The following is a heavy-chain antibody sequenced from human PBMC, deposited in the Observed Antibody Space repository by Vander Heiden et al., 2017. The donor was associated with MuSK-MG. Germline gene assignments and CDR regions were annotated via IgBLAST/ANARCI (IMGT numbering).Heavy chain of an antibody. CDR1: GFTFSDYY. V-gene: IGHV3-11*06. Sequence: QVQVVESGGGLVTPGGSLRLSCAVSGFTFSDYYMSWLRQAPGRGLEWVSYITTGGRYTNYADSGKGRFTISRDDAKNSLYLLMNSLRAEDTAVYYCARFGGSGWSLDYWGQGTLVPVSS. CDR2: ITTGGRYT. D-gene: IGHD6-19*01. CDR3: ARFGGSGWSLDY. J-gene: IGHJ4*02.